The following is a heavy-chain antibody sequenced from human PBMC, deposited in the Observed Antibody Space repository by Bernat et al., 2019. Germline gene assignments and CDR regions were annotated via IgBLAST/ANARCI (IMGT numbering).Heavy chain of an antibody. Sequence: QVQLQESGPGLVKPSQTLSLTCTVSGGSISSGGYYWSWIRQPPGKALEWIGYIYYSGSTYYNPSLKSRVTISVDTSKNQFSRKLSSVTAADTAVYYCARDPPPKTDYGSGPPVGMDVWGQGTTVTVSS. J-gene: IGHJ6*02. CDR1: GGSISSGGYY. V-gene: IGHV4-31*03. CDR2: IYYSGST. D-gene: IGHD3-10*01. CDR3: ARDPPPKTDYGSGPPVGMDV.